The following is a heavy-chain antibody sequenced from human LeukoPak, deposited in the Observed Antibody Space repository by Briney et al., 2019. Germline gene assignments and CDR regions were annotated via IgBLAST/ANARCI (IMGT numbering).Heavy chain of an antibody. CDR2: ILHNGDST. D-gene: IGHD3-16*02. J-gene: IGHJ3*02. CDR3: ARLSSFAFDI. CDR1: GFTCSTYV. V-gene: IGHV3-23*01. Sequence: LAGGSLRLSCAASGFTCSTYVMSWVRQAPGKGLEWLSLILHNGDSTYYADSVKGRFTISRDNSKNTQYLQMNSLRAEDTAVYYCARLSSFAFDIWGQGTMVTVSS.